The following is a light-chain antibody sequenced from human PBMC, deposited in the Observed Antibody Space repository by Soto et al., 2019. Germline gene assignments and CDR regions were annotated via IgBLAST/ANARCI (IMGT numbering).Light chain of an antibody. Sequence: EIVVTQSPATLSVSPGERATLSCRTSQSVSSHVAWYQQKPGQAPRLLIHGASTRATAIPARFSGSGSGTDFTLTISSLQAEDVAVYYCQQYYSTPKTFGQGTKVDIK. CDR3: QQYYSTPKT. V-gene: IGKV3-15*01. J-gene: IGKJ1*01. CDR1: QSVSSH. CDR2: GAS.